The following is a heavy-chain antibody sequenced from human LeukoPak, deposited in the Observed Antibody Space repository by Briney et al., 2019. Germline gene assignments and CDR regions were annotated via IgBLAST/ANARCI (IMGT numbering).Heavy chain of an antibody. CDR2: IYYSGST. J-gene: IGHJ5*02. CDR3: ARDNYGSGSLLLDNWFDP. Sequence: PSETLSLTCTVSGGSISSYYWSWIRQPPGKGLEWIGYIYYSGSTNHNPSLKSRVTISVDTSKNQFSLKLSSVTAADTAVYYCARDNYGSGSLLLDNWFDPWGQGTLVTVSS. V-gene: IGHV4-59*01. CDR1: GGSISSYY. D-gene: IGHD3-10*01.